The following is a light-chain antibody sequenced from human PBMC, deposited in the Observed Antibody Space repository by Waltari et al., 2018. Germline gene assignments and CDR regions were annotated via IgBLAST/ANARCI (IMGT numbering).Light chain of an antibody. CDR1: QSVSRA. J-gene: IGKJ1*01. Sequence: EIVLTQSQGTLSSSPGERATLSCRASQSVSRALAWYQQKPGQAPRLTIYGASNRATGFPDRFSGSGSGTDFTLTISCLEPEDFAVYYCQHYLRLPATFGQGPKVEIK. CDR2: GAS. V-gene: IGKV3-20*01. CDR3: QHYLRLPAT.